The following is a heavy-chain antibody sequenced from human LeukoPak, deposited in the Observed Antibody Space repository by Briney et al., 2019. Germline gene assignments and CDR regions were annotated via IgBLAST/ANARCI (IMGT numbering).Heavy chain of an antibody. V-gene: IGHV3-49*04. Sequence: GGSLRLSCAASGFTFGDYAMSWVRQAPGKGLEWVGFIRSKAYGGTTEYAASVKGRFTISRDDSKSIAYLQMNSLKTEDTAVYYCTREVDFQHWGQGTLVTVSS. J-gene: IGHJ1*01. D-gene: IGHD2-2*01. CDR3: TREVDFQH. CDR2: IRSKAYGGTT. CDR1: GFTFGDYA.